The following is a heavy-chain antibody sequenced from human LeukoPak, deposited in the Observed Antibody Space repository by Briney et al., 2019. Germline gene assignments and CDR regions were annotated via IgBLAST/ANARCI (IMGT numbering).Heavy chain of an antibody. CDR2: ISYDGSNK. Sequence: GASPRLSCAATGFTFSSYGMHWVRQAPGKGLEWVAVISYDGSNKYYADSVKGRFTISRDNSKNTLYLQMNSLRAEDTAVYYCAKVGQQLAHFDYWGQGTLVTVSS. D-gene: IGHD6-13*01. V-gene: IGHV3-30*18. CDR1: GFTFSSYG. J-gene: IGHJ4*02. CDR3: AKVGQQLAHFDY.